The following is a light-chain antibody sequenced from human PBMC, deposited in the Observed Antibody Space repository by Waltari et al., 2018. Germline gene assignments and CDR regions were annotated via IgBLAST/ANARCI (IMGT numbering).Light chain of an antibody. CDR3: QSYDTSLSAWV. CDR2: AND. CDR1: NSNPGAGYD. Sequence: QSVLTQPPSVPGAPGRRVAISCTGSNSNPGAGYDAPWSQQLPGTAPKPLIFANDLRPSGVPDRFPGSKSGTSASLAITSLQAEDEGDYYCQSYDTSLSAWVFAGGTKLTVL. V-gene: IGLV1-40*01. J-gene: IGLJ3*02.